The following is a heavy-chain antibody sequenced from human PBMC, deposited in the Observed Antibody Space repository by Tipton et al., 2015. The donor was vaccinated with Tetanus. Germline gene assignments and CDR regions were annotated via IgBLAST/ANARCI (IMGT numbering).Heavy chain of an antibody. J-gene: IGHJ4*02. Sequence: SLRLSCAASGFTFSSYSMNWVRQAPGKGLEWVSSISSSSSYIYYADSVKGRFTISRDNAKNSLYLQMNSLRAEDTAVYYCARDLGVVPAWEYWGQGTLVTVSS. CDR2: ISSSSSYI. V-gene: IGHV3-21*01. CDR3: ARDLGVVPAWEY. D-gene: IGHD2-2*01. CDR1: GFTFSSYS.